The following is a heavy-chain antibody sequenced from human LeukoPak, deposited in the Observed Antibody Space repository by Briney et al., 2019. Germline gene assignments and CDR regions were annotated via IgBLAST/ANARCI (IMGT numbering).Heavy chain of an antibody. Sequence: GGSLRLSCAASGFTFSSYSMNWVRQAPGKGLEWVTSISSSSSYIYYADSVKGRFTISRDNAKNSLYLQMNSLRDEDTAVYYCARKAWDYYDSSGYYGVHTGIDYWGQGTLVTVSS. CDR3: ARKAWDYYDSSGYYGVHTGIDY. CDR2: ISSSSSYI. V-gene: IGHV3-21*01. D-gene: IGHD3-22*01. J-gene: IGHJ4*02. CDR1: GFTFSSYS.